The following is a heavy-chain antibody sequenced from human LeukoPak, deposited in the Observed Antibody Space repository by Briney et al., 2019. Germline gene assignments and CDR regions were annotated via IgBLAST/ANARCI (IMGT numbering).Heavy chain of an antibody. J-gene: IGHJ4*02. CDR3: AKDSAYDFWSGMTRQLDS. V-gene: IGHV3-30*02. CDR1: GFTFSRYA. Sequence: PGGSLRLSCAASGFTFSRYAMHWVRQAPGKGLEWVAFIRYDGDGSTISYTGSVKGRFTISRDNSNNTLFLQMNSLREADTGDYFCAKDSAYDFWSGMTRQLDSWGQGTLVIVSS. D-gene: IGHD3-3*01. CDR2: IRYDGDGSTI.